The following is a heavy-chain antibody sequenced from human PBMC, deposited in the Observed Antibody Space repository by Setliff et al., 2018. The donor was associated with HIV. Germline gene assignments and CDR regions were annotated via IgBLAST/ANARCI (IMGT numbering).Heavy chain of an antibody. J-gene: IGHJ5*02. Sequence: PSETLSLTCSVSGGSISSRSPYYWGWVRQPPGKGLEWIGEIYHSGSTNYNPSLKSRVTISVDTSKNQFSLKLSSVTAADTAVYYCARVYYDILTGYPQGWFDPWGQGTLVTVSS. CDR1: GGSISSRSPYY. V-gene: IGHV4-39*07. D-gene: IGHD3-9*01. CDR2: IYHSGST. CDR3: ARVYYDILTGYPQGWFDP.